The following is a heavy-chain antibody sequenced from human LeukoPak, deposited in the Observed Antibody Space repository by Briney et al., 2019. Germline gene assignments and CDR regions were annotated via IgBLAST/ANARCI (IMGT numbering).Heavy chain of an antibody. J-gene: IGHJ4*02. D-gene: IGHD1-26*01. CDR1: GFTFSSYW. V-gene: IGHV3-7*01. CDR3: ARVKYSGSYSPYYFDY. CDR2: IKQDGSEK. Sequence: PGGSLRLSCAASGFTFSSYWMSWVRQAPGKGLEWVANIKQDGSEKYYVDSVKGRFTISRDNAKNSLYLQMNSLRAEDTAVYYCARVKYSGSYSPYYFDYWGQGTLVTVSS.